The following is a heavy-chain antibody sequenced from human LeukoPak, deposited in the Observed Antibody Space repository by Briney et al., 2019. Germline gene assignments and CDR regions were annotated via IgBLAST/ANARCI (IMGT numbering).Heavy chain of an antibody. V-gene: IGHV3-23*01. Sequence: GGSLRLSCAASGFTFSSYAMSWVRQAPGKGLEWVSGVNGNGGSTSYADSVKGRFTIFRDNSKNTVYLQMNSLRVEDTAVYYCAKSLYGGCDYWGQGTVVTVSS. J-gene: IGHJ4*02. CDR2: VNGNGGST. D-gene: IGHD3-16*02. CDR1: GFTFSSYA. CDR3: AKSLYGGCDY.